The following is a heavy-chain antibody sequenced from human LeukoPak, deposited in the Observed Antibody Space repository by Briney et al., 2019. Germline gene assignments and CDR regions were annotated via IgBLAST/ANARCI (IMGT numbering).Heavy chain of an antibody. CDR2: IGGNGGST. Sequence: GGSLRLSCAASGFTFSNHAMNWVRQTPGKGLEWVSSIGGNGGSTYYADSVKGRFTISRDNSKDTLYLQMNSLSAENTAVYYCARCTKYTTGWCNWFDPWGQGTLVTVSS. V-gene: IGHV3-23*01. CDR3: ARCTKYTTGWCNWFDP. D-gene: IGHD6-19*01. CDR1: GFTFSNHA. J-gene: IGHJ5*02.